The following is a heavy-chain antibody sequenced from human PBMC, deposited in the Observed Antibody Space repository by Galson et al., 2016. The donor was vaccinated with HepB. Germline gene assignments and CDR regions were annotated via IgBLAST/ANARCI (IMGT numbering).Heavy chain of an antibody. D-gene: IGHD5-18*01. V-gene: IGHV3-7*01. CDR3: ARGLDATMGGGWHYGMDV. Sequence: SLRLSCAASGFTFSSYWMNWVRQAPGKGLEWVANIKPDGSEKNYVDSVKGRFTISRDNPKKSLYLQMNILRAEDTAVYYCARGLDATMGGGWHYGMDVWGHGTTVTVSS. CDR2: IKPDGSEK. CDR1: GFTFSSYW. J-gene: IGHJ6*02.